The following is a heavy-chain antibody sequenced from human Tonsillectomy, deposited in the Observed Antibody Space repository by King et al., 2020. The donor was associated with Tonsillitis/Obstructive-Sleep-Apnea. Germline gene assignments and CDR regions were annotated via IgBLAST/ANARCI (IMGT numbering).Heavy chain of an antibody. CDR1: GFTFSSCA. D-gene: IGHD2-21*01. V-gene: IGHV3-30*04. CDR3: AREVVNDAFDI. Sequence: VQLVESGGGVVQPGRSLRLSCAASGFTFSSCAMHWVRQAPGKGLEWVAVISYDGSNKYYADSVKGRFTISRDNSKNTLYLQMNSLRAEDTAVYYCAREVVNDAFDIWGQGTMVTVSS. J-gene: IGHJ3*02. CDR2: ISYDGSNK.